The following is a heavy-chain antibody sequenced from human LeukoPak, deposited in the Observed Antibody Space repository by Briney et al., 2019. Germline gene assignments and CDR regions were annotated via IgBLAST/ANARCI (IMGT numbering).Heavy chain of an antibody. CDR2: INPSGGST. J-gene: IGHJ6*03. CDR3: ATLRWGRRDYYYYCMDV. D-gene: IGHD3-16*01. V-gene: IGHV1-46*01. CDR1: GYTFTSYY. Sequence: ASVKVSCKASGYTFTSYYMHWVRQAPGQGLEWMGIINPSGGSTSYAQKFQGRVTMTEDTSTDTAYMELSSLRSEDTAVYYCATLRWGRRDYYYYCMDVWGKGTTVTVSS.